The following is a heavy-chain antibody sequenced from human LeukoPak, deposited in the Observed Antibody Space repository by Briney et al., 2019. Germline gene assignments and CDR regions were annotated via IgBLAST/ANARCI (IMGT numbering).Heavy chain of an antibody. CDR2: IYYSGST. Sequence: SETLSLTCTVSGGSISSYYWSWIRQPPGKGLEWIGYIYYSGSTNYNPSLKSRVTISVDTSKNQFSLKLSSVTAADTAVYYCARHPRRWLQSDLEDWGQGTLVTVSS. CDR3: ARHPRRWLQSDLED. J-gene: IGHJ4*02. V-gene: IGHV4-59*08. D-gene: IGHD5-24*01. CDR1: GGSISSYY.